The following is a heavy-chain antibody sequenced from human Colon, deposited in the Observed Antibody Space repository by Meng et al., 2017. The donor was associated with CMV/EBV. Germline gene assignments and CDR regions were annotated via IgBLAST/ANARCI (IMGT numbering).Heavy chain of an antibody. CDR1: GFIMRYYY. CDR3: VRAEYGDYGGY. Sequence: GGSLRLSCATSGFIMRYYYLAWIRQAPGKGLEWISYISGSSNTIYYADPVKGRFTTSRDNAMRSLYLQMNSLAAEDTAVYYCVRAEYGDYGGYWGQGTLVTVSS. J-gene: IGHJ4*02. V-gene: IGHV3-11*01. CDR2: ISGSSNTI. D-gene: IGHD4-17*01.